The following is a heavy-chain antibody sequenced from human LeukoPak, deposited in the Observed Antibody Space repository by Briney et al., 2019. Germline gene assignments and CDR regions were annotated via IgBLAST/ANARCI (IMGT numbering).Heavy chain of an antibody. CDR1: GFTFSSYW. Sequence: PGGSLRLSCAAAGFTFSSYWMHWVRQAPGKGLVWVSRINSDGSSTSYADSVKGRFTLSRDNAKNTLYLQMNSLRAEDTAVYYCARARIVGANWFDPWGQGTLVTVSS. CDR2: INSDGSST. V-gene: IGHV3-74*01. J-gene: IGHJ5*02. D-gene: IGHD1-26*01. CDR3: ARARIVGANWFDP.